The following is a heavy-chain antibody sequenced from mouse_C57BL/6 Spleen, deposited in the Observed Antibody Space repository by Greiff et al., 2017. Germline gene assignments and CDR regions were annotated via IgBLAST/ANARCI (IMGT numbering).Heavy chain of an antibody. V-gene: IGHV6-6*01. Sequence: EVKLQESGGGLVQPGGSMKLSCAASGFTFSDAWMDWVRQSPEKGLEWVAEIRNKANNHATYYAESVKGRFTISRDDSKSSVYLQMNSLRAEDTGIYYCTRQMVTTRFDYWGQGTTLTVSS. CDR2: IRNKANNHAT. CDR1: GFTFSDAW. CDR3: TRQMVTTRFDY. J-gene: IGHJ2*01. D-gene: IGHD2-2*01.